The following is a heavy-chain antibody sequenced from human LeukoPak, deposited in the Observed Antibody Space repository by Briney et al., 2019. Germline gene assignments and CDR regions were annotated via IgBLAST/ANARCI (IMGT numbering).Heavy chain of an antibody. Sequence: PGGSLRLSCAASGFTFSNYWVHWVRQAPGKGLVWVSRINRDGSTTKYADSVKGRFTVSRDNAKNTLTLQLNSMRAEDTAVYYCARDKKSGESSEIDYWGQGTLVTVSS. CDR1: GFTFSNYW. CDR2: INRDGSTT. D-gene: IGHD3-10*01. V-gene: IGHV3-74*03. J-gene: IGHJ4*02. CDR3: ARDKKSGESSEIDY.